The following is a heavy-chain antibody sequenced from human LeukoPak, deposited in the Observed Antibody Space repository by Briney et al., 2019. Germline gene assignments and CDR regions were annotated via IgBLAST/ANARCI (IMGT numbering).Heavy chain of an antibody. D-gene: IGHD5-12*01. CDR3: ARGYKSEPPAKYGMDV. V-gene: IGHV3-7*01. CDR2: IKQDGSEK. J-gene: IGHJ6*02. Sequence: GGSLRLSCVGSEFIFGSYWMSWVRQAPGKGLEWVANIKQDGSEKYYVGSVKGRFTVFRDNDKNSLYLQMNRLRAEDTAMYFCARGYKSEPPAKYGMDVWGRGTTVTVSS. CDR1: EFIFGSYW.